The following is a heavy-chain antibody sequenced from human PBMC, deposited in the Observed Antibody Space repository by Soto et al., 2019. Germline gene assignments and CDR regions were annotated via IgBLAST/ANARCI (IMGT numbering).Heavy chain of an antibody. D-gene: IGHD3-3*01. CDR2: INHSGST. Sequence: SGTLSLTCAVYGGSFSCYYWSWIRQPPGKGLEWIGEINHSGSTNYNPSLKSRVTISVDTSKNQFSLKLSSVTAADTAVYYCARGXVYDFWSAYYYYYGMDVWGQGTTVTVSS. CDR3: ARGXVYDFWSAYYYYYGMDV. V-gene: IGHV4-34*01. J-gene: IGHJ6*02. CDR1: GGSFSCYY.